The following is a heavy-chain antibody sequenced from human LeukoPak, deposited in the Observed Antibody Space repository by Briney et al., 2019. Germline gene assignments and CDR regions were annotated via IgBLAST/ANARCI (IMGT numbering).Heavy chain of an antibody. CDR1: GFTFSNYA. V-gene: IGHV3-30*04. CDR3: VRDGAPWGGALGGAKGMDV. Sequence: GGSLRLSCAASGFTFSNYAFHWVRQPPGKGLEWAAVISYEGSVTYYADSVKGRFTISRDNSKNTLDLQMNSLRVEDTAVYYCVRDGAPWGGALGGAKGMDVWGEGTTVTVSS. CDR2: ISYEGSVT. J-gene: IGHJ6*04. D-gene: IGHD3-10*01.